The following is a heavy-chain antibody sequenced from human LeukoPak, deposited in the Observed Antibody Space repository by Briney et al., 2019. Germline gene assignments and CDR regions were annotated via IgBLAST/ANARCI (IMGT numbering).Heavy chain of an antibody. D-gene: IGHD2-2*02. CDR2: IYYSGST. J-gene: IGHJ4*02. Sequence: SETLSLTCTVSGGSISSYYWSWIRQPPGKGLEWIGYIYYSGSTNYNPSLKSRVTISVDTSKNQLSLKLSSVTAADTAVYYCAREAYCSSTSCYSGFDYWGQGTLVTVSS. CDR3: AREAYCSSTSCYSGFDY. CDR1: GGSISSYY. V-gene: IGHV4-59*01.